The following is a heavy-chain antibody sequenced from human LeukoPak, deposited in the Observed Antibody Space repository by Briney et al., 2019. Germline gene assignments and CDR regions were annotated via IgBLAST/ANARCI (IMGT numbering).Heavy chain of an antibody. CDR3: ARASSSWYEAWFDP. CDR1: GYTFTSHG. Sequence: GASVKVSCKASGYTFTSHGISWVRQAPGQGLEWMGWISAYNGNTNYAQKLQGRVTMTTDTSTSTAYMELRSLRSDDTAVYYCARASSSWYEAWFDPWGQGTLVTVSS. J-gene: IGHJ5*02. CDR2: ISAYNGNT. D-gene: IGHD6-13*01. V-gene: IGHV1-18*01.